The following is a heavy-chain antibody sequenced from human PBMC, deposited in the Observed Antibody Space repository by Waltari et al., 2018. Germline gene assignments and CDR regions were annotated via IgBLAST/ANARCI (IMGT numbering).Heavy chain of an antibody. CDR2: ISYDGSNK. CDR3: AKELERYYYDSSGYGDI. J-gene: IGHJ3*02. Sequence: QVQLVESGGGVVQPGRSLRLSCAASGFTFSSDGMHWVRQARGKGLEWVAVISYDGSNKYYADSVKGRFTISRDNSKNTLYLQMNSLRAEDTAVYYCAKELERYYYDSSGYGDIWGQGTMVTVSS. D-gene: IGHD3-22*01. V-gene: IGHV3-30*18. CDR1: GFTFSSDG.